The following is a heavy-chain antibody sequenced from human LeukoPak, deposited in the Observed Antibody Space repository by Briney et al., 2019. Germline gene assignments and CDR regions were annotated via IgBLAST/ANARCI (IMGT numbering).Heavy chain of an antibody. V-gene: IGHV3-11*01. CDR1: GFTFSDYY. J-gene: IGHJ4*02. D-gene: IGHD5-18*01. Sequence: GGSLRLSCAASGFTFSDYYMSWIRQAPGKGLEWVSYISSSGSTIYYADSVKGRFTISRDNAKNSLYLQMNSLRAEDTAVCYCARDRLMGYSYVDYWGQGTLVTVSS. CDR2: ISSSGSTI. CDR3: ARDRLMGYSYVDY.